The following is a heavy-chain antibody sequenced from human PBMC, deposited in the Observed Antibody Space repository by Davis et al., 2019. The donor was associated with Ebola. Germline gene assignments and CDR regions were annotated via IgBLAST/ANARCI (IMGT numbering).Heavy chain of an antibody. D-gene: IGHD6-13*01. V-gene: IGHV3-73*01. Sequence: GESLKISCAASGFTFSGSAMHWVRQASGKGLEWVGRIRSKANSYATAYAASVKGRFTISRDDSKNTAYLQMNSLKTEDTAVYYCTSSSSSTYYYYGMDVWGQGTTVTVSS. CDR3: TSSSSSTYYYYGMDV. CDR2: IRSKANSYAT. J-gene: IGHJ6*02. CDR1: GFTFSGSA.